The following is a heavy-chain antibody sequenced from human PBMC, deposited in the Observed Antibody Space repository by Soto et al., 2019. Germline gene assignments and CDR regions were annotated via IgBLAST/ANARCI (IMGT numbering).Heavy chain of an antibody. Sequence: QITLKESGPTLVKPTQTLSLTCTFSVFSLSTSGEGVGWIRQPPGKALEWLALIYWDDDKRYSPSLQSRLTITRDTSKKQVVLTMTNMDAVDTATYYCAHRWRTADHGDYAGAFDIWGQGTVVTVSS. J-gene: IGHJ3*02. CDR2: IYWDDDK. CDR3: AHRWRTADHGDYAGAFDI. CDR1: VFSLSTSGEG. D-gene: IGHD4-17*01. V-gene: IGHV2-5*02.